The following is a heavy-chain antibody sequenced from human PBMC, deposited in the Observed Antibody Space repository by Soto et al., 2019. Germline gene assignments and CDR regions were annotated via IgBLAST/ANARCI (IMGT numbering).Heavy chain of an antibody. CDR1: GYTFTSYG. D-gene: IGHD2-15*01. V-gene: IGHV1-18*01. CDR3: ARVKRYCSGGSCYHYYFDY. Sequence: ASVKVSCKASGYTFTSYGISWVRQAPGQGLEWMGWISAYNDNTNYAQKLQGRVTMTTDTSTSTAYMELRSLRSDDTAVYYCARVKRYCSGGSCYHYYFDYWGQGTLVTVSS. CDR2: ISAYNDNT. J-gene: IGHJ4*02.